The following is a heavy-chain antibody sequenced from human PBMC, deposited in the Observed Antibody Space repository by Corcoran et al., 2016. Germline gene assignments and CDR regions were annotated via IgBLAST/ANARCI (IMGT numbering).Heavy chain of an antibody. Sequence: QLQLQESGPGLVKPSETLSLTCTVSGGSISSSSYYWGWIRQPPGKGLEWIGSIYYSGSTYYNPSLKSRVTISVDTSKNQFSLRLSSVTAADTAVYYCARGKPIVVVPAATKGWFDPWGQGTLVTVSS. CDR3: ARGKPIVVVPAATKGWFDP. D-gene: IGHD2-2*01. J-gene: IGHJ5*02. CDR2: IYYSGST. CDR1: GGSISSSSYY. V-gene: IGHV4-39*07.